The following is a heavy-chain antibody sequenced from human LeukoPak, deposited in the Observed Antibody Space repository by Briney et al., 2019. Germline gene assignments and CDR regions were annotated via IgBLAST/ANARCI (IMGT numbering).Heavy chain of an antibody. V-gene: IGHV1-2*02. CDR2: INPNSGGT. CDR1: GYTFTGYY. J-gene: IGHJ4*02. D-gene: IGHD3-16*02. Sequence: ASVKVSCKASGYTFTGYYMHWVRQAPGQGLEWMGWINPNSGGTNYAQKFQGRVTMTRDTSISTAYMELSRLRSDDTAVYYCARGPLSTYYDYVWGSYPPADWGQGTLVTVSS. CDR3: ARGPLSTYYDYVWGSYPPAD.